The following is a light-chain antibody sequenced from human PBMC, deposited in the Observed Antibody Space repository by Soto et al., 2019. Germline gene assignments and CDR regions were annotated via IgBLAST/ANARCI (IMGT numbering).Light chain of an antibody. CDR1: QSLPYRDGNAY. CDR2: KAS. V-gene: IGKV2-30*01. Sequence: DVVMTQSPLSLPVTLGQPASSSCRSSQSLPYRDGNAYLNWFQQRPGQSPRRLIYKASYRVSGVPERFSGGGSRTAFSLRINRVEAADVGVYYCIQGTHWPPYTFGHGTKLEI. J-gene: IGKJ2*01. CDR3: IQGTHWPPYT.